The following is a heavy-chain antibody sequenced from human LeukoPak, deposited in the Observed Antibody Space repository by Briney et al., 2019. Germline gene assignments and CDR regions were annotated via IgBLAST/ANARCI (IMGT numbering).Heavy chain of an antibody. CDR2: IYSGDNT. D-gene: IGHD5-18*01. CDR3: ARDKWVT. Sequence: QPGRSLRLSCAASGFTFSSYSMNWVRQAPGKGLEWVSVIYSGDNTYYADSVKGRFTITRDNSNNTLYLQMNSLRAEDTAVYYCARDKWVTWGQGTLVTVSS. CDR1: GFTFSSYS. V-gene: IGHV3-66*01. J-gene: IGHJ4*02.